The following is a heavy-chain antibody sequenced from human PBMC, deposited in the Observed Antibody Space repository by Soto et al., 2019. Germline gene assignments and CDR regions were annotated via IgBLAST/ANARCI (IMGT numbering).Heavy chain of an antibody. V-gene: IGHV4-61*01. J-gene: IGHJ4*02. Sequence: QVQLQESGPGLVKPSETLSLTCTVSGGSVSSGSYYWSWIRQPPGKGLEWIGYIYYSGSTNYNPSLKSRVTISVDTSKNQFSLKLSSVTAADTAVYYCAREGRDYGDYLDYWGQGILVTVSS. D-gene: IGHD4-17*01. CDR2: IYYSGST. CDR3: AREGRDYGDYLDY. CDR1: GGSVSSGSYY.